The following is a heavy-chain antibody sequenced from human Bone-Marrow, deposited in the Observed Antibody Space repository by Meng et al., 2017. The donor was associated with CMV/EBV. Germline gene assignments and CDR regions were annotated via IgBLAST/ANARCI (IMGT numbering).Heavy chain of an antibody. CDR3: ARAHCSSTSCYRWGFDY. CDR2: ISYDGSNK. D-gene: IGHD2-2*02. V-gene: IGHV3-30-3*01. Sequence: GGSLRLSCAASGFTFSSYAMHWVRQAPGKGLEWVAVISYDGSNKYYADSVKGRFTISRDNSKNTLYLQMNSLRAEDTVVYYCARAHCSSTSCYRWGFDYWGQGTLVTVSS. CDR1: GFTFSSYA. J-gene: IGHJ4*02.